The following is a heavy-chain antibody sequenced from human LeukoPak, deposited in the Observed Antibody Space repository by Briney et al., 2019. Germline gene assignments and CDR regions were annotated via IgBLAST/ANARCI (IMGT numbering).Heavy chain of an antibody. Sequence: GGSLRLSCAASGFTFGSYSMNWVRQAPGKGLEWVSSISSSSGYIYYADSVKGRFTISRDNAKNSLYLQMNSLRAEDTAVYYCARDRYYYDSSGYLDYWGQGTLVTVSS. J-gene: IGHJ4*02. CDR2: ISSSSGYI. CDR1: GFTFGSYS. D-gene: IGHD3-22*01. CDR3: ARDRYYYDSSGYLDY. V-gene: IGHV3-21*01.